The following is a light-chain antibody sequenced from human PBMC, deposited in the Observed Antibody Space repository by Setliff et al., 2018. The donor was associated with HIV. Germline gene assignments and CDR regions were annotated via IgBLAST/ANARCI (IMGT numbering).Light chain of an antibody. J-gene: IGLJ1*01. CDR2: DAT. CDR3: GSYTSGSTLGV. CDR1: SSDVGGYNF. V-gene: IGLV2-14*03. Sequence: QSVLTQPASVSGSPGQSITISCTGTSSDVGGYNFVSWYQHHPGKAPKLIIYDATKRPSGVSHRFSGSKSANTASLTISGLRAEDEADYYCGSYTSGSTLGVFGTGTKVTVL.